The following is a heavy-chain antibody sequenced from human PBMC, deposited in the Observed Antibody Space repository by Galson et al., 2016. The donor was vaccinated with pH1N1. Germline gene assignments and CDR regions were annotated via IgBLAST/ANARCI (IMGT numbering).Heavy chain of an antibody. CDR3: AKASTGYSAEGFDY. CDR1: GFTFNNYA. J-gene: IGHJ4*02. CDR2: INWNSGSI. Sequence: ASGFTFNNYALHWVRQAPGKGLEWVSGINWNSGSIGYVDSVKGRFTISRDNTRNSLYLQMNSLRPEDTALYYCAKASTGYSAEGFDYWGQGTLVTVSS. V-gene: IGHV3-9*01. D-gene: IGHD6-13*01.